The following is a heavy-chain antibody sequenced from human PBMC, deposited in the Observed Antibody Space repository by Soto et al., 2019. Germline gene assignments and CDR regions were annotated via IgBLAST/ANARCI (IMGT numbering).Heavy chain of an antibody. CDR1: GGSISSYY. D-gene: IGHD2-2*01. CDR3: ARGPGYCSSTSCYVWYYYYYMDV. V-gene: IGHV4-59*01. Sequence: PSETLSVTCTVSGGSISSYYWSWIRQPPGKGLEWIGYIYYSGSTNYNPSLKSRVTISVDTSKNQFSLKLSSVTAADTAVYYCARGPGYCSSTSCYVWYYYYYMDVWGKGTTVTVSS. J-gene: IGHJ6*03. CDR2: IYYSGST.